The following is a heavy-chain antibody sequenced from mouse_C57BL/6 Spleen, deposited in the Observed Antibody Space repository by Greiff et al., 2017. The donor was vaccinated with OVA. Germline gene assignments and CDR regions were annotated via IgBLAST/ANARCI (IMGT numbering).Heavy chain of an antibody. J-gene: IGHJ2*01. V-gene: IGHV10-1*01. CDR3: VRGWVA. CDR2: IRRKSNNYAT. D-gene: IGHD3-3*01. Sequence: DVMLVESGGGLVQPKGSLQLSCAASGFSFNTYAMNWVRQAPGKGLEWVARIRRKSNNYATYYDVSVKDRFTISRDDSDSMLYLQMNNLKTEDTAMYYCVRGWVAWGQGTTLTVSS. CDR1: GFSFNTYA.